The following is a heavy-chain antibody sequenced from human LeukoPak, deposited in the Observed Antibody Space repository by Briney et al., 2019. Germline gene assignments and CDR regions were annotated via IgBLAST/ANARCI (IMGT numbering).Heavy chain of an antibody. Sequence: PGGSLRLSCAASGFTFSSYGMHWVSQAPGKGLEWVAVIWYDGSNKYYADSVKGRFTISRDNSKNTLYLQMNSLRAEDTAVYYCARDLIAGSGYYSYFDYWGQGTLVTVSS. V-gene: IGHV3-33*01. D-gene: IGHD3-10*01. J-gene: IGHJ4*02. CDR1: GFTFSSYG. CDR3: ARDLIAGSGYYSYFDY. CDR2: IWYDGSNK.